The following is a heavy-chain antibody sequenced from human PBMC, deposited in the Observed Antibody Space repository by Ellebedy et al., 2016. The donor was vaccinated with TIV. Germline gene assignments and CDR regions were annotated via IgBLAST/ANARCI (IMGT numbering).Heavy chain of an antibody. V-gene: IGHV3-7*03. J-gene: IGHJ4*02. D-gene: IGHD2-21*01. CDR3: VSAARGSNCCEAY. CDR2: INQVGNEK. Sequence: PGGSLRLPCGASGFTFSSFWMGWVRRAPGKGLEWVATINQVGNEKYYVDSVKGRFTISRDNAKTSLYLQMNSLRAEDTAVYSCVSAARGSNCCEAYWGQGTLVTVSS. CDR1: GFTFSSFW.